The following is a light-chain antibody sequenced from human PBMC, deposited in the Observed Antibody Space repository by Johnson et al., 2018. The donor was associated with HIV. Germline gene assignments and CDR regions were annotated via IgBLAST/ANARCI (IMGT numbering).Light chain of an antibody. J-gene: IGLJ1*01. CDR3: GTWDSSLRAFYV. CDR1: SSNIGNNY. CDR2: DNN. V-gene: IGLV1-51*01. Sequence: QSVLTQPPSVSAAPGQKVTISCSGSSSNIGNNYVSWYQQLPGTAPKLLIFDNNKRPSGIPDRFSGSKSGTSATLATPGLPTGDEDDYYCGTWDSSLRAFYVFGTGTKVTVL.